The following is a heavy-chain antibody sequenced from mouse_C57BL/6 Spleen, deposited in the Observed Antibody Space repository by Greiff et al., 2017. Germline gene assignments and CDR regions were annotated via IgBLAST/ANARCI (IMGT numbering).Heavy chain of an antibody. CDR3: ARSHYSNYEDYFDY. CDR1: GYSFTDYN. Sequence: QLQQSGPELVKPGASVKISCKASGYSFTDYNMNWVKQSNGKSLEWIGVINPNYGTTSYNQKFKGKATLTVDQSSSTAYMQLNSLTSEDSAVYYCARSHYSNYEDYFDYWGQGTTLTVSS. V-gene: IGHV1-39*01. CDR2: INPNYGTT. D-gene: IGHD2-5*01. J-gene: IGHJ2*01.